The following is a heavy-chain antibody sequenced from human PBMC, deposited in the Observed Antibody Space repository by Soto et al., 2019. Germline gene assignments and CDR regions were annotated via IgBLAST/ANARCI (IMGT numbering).Heavy chain of an antibody. CDR3: ARDRAHLGWFDP. V-gene: IGHV3-30-3*01. CDR1: GFTFSSYA. J-gene: IGHJ5*02. Sequence: PGGSLRLSCAASGFTFSSYAMHWVRQAPGKGLEWVAVISYDGSNKYYADSVKGRFTISRGNSKNTLYLQMNSLRAEDTAVYYCARDRAHLGWFDPWGQGTLVTVSS. CDR2: ISYDGSNK. D-gene: IGHD3-16*01.